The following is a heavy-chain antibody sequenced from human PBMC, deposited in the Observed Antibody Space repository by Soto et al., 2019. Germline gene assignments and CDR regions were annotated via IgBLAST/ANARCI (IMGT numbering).Heavy chain of an antibody. J-gene: IGHJ5*02. CDR1: GFTFSSYA. D-gene: IGHD3-3*01. CDR2: ISGSGGST. V-gene: IGHV3-23*01. Sequence: GGSLRLSCASSGFTFSSYAMSWVRQAPGKGLEWVSAISGSGGSTYYADSVKGRFTISRDNSKNTLYLQMNSLRAEDTAVYYCAKGRIFGVVSWFDPWGQGTLVTVSS. CDR3: AKGRIFGVVSWFDP.